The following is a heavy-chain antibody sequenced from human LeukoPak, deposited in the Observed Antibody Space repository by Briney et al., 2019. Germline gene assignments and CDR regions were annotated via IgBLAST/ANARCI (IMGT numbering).Heavy chain of an antibody. J-gene: IGHJ4*02. Sequence: SETLSLTCADYGGSFSGYCCIWIRQPPGKGLEWIGEINHIGRTNYNPSLKSRITMSVDKSKNQFSLKLTSMTAADTAIYYCVRGNWNYGSRSWGQGTLVTVSS. D-gene: IGHD1-7*01. CDR1: GGSFSGYC. V-gene: IGHV4-34*01. CDR3: VRGNWNYGSRS. CDR2: INHIGRT.